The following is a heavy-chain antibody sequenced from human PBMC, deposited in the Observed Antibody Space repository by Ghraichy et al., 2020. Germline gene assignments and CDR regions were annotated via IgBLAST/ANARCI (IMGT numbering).Heavy chain of an antibody. V-gene: IGHV1-2*02. J-gene: IGHJ6*02. CDR3: ARDEPGIYYYYGMDV. CDR2: INPNSGGT. Sequence: ASVKVSCKASGYTFTGYYMHWVRQAPGQGLEWMGWINPNSGGTNYAQKFQGRVTMTRDTSISTAYMELSRLRSDDTAVYYCARDEPGIYYYYGMDVWGQGTTVTVSS. CDR1: GYTFTGYY.